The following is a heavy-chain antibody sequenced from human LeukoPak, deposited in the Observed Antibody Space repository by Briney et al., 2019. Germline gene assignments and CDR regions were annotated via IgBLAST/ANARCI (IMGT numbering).Heavy chain of an antibody. CDR2: VRYDGSNE. D-gene: IGHD2-8*02. Sequence: GGSLRLSCAASGFVFSDYGMHWVRQAPGKGLEWVAFVRYDGSNEYYADSMKGRFTISRDNSKNTLYLQMNNLRAEDTAVYYCARDRERVRNPASGYYYYYMDVWGKGTTVTVSS. CDR3: ARDRERVRNPASGYYYYYMDV. V-gene: IGHV3-30*02. J-gene: IGHJ6*03. CDR1: GFVFSDYG.